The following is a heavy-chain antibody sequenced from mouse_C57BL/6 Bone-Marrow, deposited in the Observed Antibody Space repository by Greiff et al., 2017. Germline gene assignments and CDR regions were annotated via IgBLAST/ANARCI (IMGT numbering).Heavy chain of an antibody. D-gene: IGHD1-2*01. Sequence: EVQGVESGGGLVQPGESLKLSCESTEYEFPSHDMSWVRKTPEKRLELVAAINSDGGSTYYQETMERRFILSRDNTKKTPYLQMSSLRSEDSALYYCARGYGYYYAMDYWGQGTSVTVSS. V-gene: IGHV5-2*01. CDR1: EYEFPSHD. CDR3: ARGYGYYYAMDY. CDR2: INSDGGST. J-gene: IGHJ4*01.